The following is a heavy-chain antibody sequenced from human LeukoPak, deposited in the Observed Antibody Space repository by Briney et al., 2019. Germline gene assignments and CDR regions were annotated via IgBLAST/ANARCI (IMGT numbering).Heavy chain of an antibody. CDR1: GYTFTGYY. Sequence: GASVKVSCKASGYTFTGYYMHWVRQAPGQGLEWMGWINPNSGGTNYAQKFQGRVTMTRDTSISTAYMELSRLRSDDTAVYYCAKGLVFAEYYDILTGYYSRYYFDYWGQGTLVTVSS. CDR2: INPNSGGT. CDR3: AKGLVFAEYYDILTGYYSRYYFDY. V-gene: IGHV1-2*02. D-gene: IGHD3-9*01. J-gene: IGHJ4*02.